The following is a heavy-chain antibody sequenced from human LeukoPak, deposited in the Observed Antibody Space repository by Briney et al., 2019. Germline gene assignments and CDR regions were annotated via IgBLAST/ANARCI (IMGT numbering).Heavy chain of an antibody. CDR1: GFTFSSYS. CDR3: ARRGSGSCLMSVCGMDV. V-gene: IGHV3-21*01. J-gene: IGHJ6*02. CDR2: ISSSSSYI. Sequence: GGSLRLSCAASGFTFSSYSMNWVRQAPGKGLEWVSSISSSSSYIYYADSVKGRFTISRDNAKNSLYLQMNSLRAEDTAVYYCARRGSGSCLMSVCGMDVWGQGTTVTVSS. D-gene: IGHD3-10*01.